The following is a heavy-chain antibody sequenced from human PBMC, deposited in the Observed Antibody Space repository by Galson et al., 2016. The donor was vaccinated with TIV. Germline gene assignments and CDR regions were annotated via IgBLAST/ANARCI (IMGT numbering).Heavy chain of an antibody. CDR1: GGIFNTYA. J-gene: IGHJ6*03. CDR2: INPLFGIA. Sequence: SVKVSCKASGGIFNTYAISWVRQAPGQGLEWMGGINPLFGIATYAEKFQGRVTITADTSTRPAYMELNNLRSEDTAMYYCARGPNYYHSYMDVWGKGTTVTVSS. CDR3: ARGPNYYHSYMDV. D-gene: IGHD3-16*01. V-gene: IGHV1-69*10.